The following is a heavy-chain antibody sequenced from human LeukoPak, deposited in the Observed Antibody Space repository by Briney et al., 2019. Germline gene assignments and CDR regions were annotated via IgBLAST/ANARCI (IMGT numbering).Heavy chain of an antibody. CDR2: INHSGST. J-gene: IGHJ4*02. CDR1: GGSFSGYC. Sequence: PSETLSLTCAVYGGSFSGYCWSWIRQPPGKGLEWIGEINHSGSTNYNPSLKSRVTISVDTSKNQFSLKLSSVTAADTAVYYCARASGRISDYWGQGTLVTVSS. CDR3: ARASGRISDY. V-gene: IGHV4-34*01. D-gene: IGHD3-3*02.